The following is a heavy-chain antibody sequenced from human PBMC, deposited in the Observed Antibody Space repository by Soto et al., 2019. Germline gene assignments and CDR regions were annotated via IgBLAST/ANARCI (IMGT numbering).Heavy chain of an antibody. CDR2: ITPSGDNT. CDR1: GFDFSTHA. V-gene: IGHV3-23*01. Sequence: GGFLRLSCAASGFDFSTHAMNWVRQAPGKGPAWVSSITPSGDNTYYADSVKGRFTISRDNTKNIVYLQMNSLSADDSAVYYCARRALSGDADCWGQGTRVTVSS. D-gene: IGHD2-21*01. CDR3: ARRALSGDADC. J-gene: IGHJ1*01.